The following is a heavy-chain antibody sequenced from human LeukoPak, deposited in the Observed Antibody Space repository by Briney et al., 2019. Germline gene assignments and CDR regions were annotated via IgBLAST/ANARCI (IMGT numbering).Heavy chain of an antibody. V-gene: IGHV3-21*01. CDR1: GFTFSSYS. J-gene: IGHJ5*02. CDR2: ISSSSSYI. CDR3: ARDSSLSARRGWFDP. Sequence: GGSLRLSCAASGFTFSSYSMNWVRQAPGKGLEWVSSISSSSSYIYYADPVKGRFTISGDNAKNSLYLQMNSLRAEDTAVYYCARDSSLSARRGWFDPWGQGTLVTVSS. D-gene: IGHD6-6*01.